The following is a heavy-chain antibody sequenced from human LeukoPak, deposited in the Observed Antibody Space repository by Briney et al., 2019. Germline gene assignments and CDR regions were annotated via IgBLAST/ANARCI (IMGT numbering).Heavy chain of an antibody. V-gene: IGHV4-31*11. CDR1: GVSINSGDYY. Sequence: SETLSLTCAVSGVSINSGDYYWNWIRQHPGKGLEWIGYIYYSGSTSYNPSLKSRVTISLDTSKNQFSLKLSSVSAADTAVYYCARRITGMVATHQIDYWGQGTLVTVSS. CDR2: IYYSGST. J-gene: IGHJ4*02. D-gene: IGHD3-3*01. CDR3: ARRITGMVATHQIDY.